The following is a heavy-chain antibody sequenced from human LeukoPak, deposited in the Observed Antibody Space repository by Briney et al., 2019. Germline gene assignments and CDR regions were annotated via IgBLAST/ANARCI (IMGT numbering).Heavy chain of an antibody. CDR3: AREQGYYSVPGY. CDR2: IRSDGSST. Sequence: GGSLRLSCAASGFTFSRYWMHWVRQVPGKGPVWVSRIRSDGSSTDYADSVKGRFTISRDNAKNTLYLQMNSLRAEDTAVYYCAREQGYYSVPGYWGQGTQVTVSS. J-gene: IGHJ4*02. V-gene: IGHV3-74*01. CDR1: GFTFSRYW. D-gene: IGHD3-22*01.